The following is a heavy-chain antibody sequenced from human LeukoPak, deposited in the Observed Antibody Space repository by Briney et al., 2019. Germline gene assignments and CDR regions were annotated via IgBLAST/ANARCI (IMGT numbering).Heavy chain of an antibody. J-gene: IGHJ4*02. CDR3: ARSPTVVTPGYFDY. CDR2: IYHSGST. V-gene: IGHV4-30-2*01. Sequence: SQTLSLTCAVSGGSISRGGYSWSWIRQPPGKGLEWVGYIYHSGSTYYNPSLKRRVTISVDRSKHPFSLKLSSVTAADTAVYYCARSPTVVTPGYFDYWGQGTLVTVSS. D-gene: IGHD4-23*01. CDR1: GGSISRGGYS.